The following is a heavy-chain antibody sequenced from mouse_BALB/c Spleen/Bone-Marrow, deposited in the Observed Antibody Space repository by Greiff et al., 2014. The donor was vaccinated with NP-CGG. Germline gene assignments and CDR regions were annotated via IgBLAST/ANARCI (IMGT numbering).Heavy chain of an antibody. V-gene: IGHV1-55*01. CDR1: GYNFTSYW. Sequence: VQLQQSGAEFVKPGTSVKLSCKASGYNFTSYWINWVKLRPGQGLEWIGDIYPGSGGNHNNEKFKTKATLTVDRSSSTAHMQLSSLASEDSALYYCARNGYWPFAYWGQGTLVTVSA. D-gene: IGHD2-14*01. J-gene: IGHJ3*01. CDR2: IYPGSGGN. CDR3: ARNGYWPFAY.